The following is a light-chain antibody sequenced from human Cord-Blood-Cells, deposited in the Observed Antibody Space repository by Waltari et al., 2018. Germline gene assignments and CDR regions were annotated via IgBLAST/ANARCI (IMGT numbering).Light chain of an antibody. Sequence: QSALTQPASVSGSSGQSITIPCTGTSSDVGGYNYVSWYQQHPGKASKLMIYDVSNRPSGVSNRFSGSKSGNTASLTISGLQAEDEADYYCSSYTSSSTLVFGGGTKLTVL. CDR3: SSYTSSSTLV. V-gene: IGLV2-14*01. J-gene: IGLJ3*02. CDR1: SSDVGGYNY. CDR2: DVS.